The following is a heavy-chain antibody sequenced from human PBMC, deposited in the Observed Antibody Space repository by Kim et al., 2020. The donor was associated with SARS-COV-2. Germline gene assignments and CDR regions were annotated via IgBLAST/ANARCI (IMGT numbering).Heavy chain of an antibody. V-gene: IGHV2-5*01. Sequence: SPTLKSRLTITKDTSKNQVVLTMTNMDPVDTATYYCAHRPPCFWSGYFDYWGQGTLVTVSS. J-gene: IGHJ4*02. CDR3: AHRPPCFWSGYFDY. D-gene: IGHD3-3*01.